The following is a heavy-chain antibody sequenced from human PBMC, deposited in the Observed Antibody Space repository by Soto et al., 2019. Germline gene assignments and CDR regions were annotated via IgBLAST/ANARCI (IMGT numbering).Heavy chain of an antibody. V-gene: IGHV4-61*01. CDR2: IYYSGPS. J-gene: IGHJ4*02. CDR3: ARGYSHYAH. Sequence: PEETLSLTCTAPGGSVSRDCSSWSWIRQPPGKGLEWIGYIYYSGPSRYNPSLESRVTISIDSSKNRVSLTLTSVTAADTAVYYCARGYSHYAHWGRGTLVTVS. D-gene: IGHD4-4*01. CDR1: GGSVSRDCSS.